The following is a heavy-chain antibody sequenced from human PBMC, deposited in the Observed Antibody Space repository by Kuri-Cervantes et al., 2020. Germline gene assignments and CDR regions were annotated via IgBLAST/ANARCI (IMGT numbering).Heavy chain of an antibody. V-gene: IGHV4-30-4*08. CDR2: IYYSGST. D-gene: IGHD2-21*02. CDR3: ARGHIVVVTAIPYYFDY. Sequence: LRLSCAVYGGTFSGYYWSWIRQPPGKGLEWIGYIYYSGSTYYNPSLKSRVTISVDTSTNQFSLKLSSVTAADTAVYYCARGHIVVVTAIPYYFDYWGQGTLVTVSS. CDR1: GGTFSGYY. J-gene: IGHJ4*02.